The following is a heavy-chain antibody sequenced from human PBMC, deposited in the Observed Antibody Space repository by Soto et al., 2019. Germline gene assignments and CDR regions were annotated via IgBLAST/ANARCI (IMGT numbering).Heavy chain of an antibody. CDR1: GYTFTSYG. D-gene: IGHD3-10*01. CDR2: LSAYNGNT. Sequence: QVQLVQSGAEVKKPGASVKVSCKASGYTFTSYGISWVRQAPGQGLEWMGWLSAYNGNTNYAQKVQGRVTMPTDTSTSTAYLELRSLRSDDTAVYYCAVEYYYGSGPWYWGQGPLVTVSS. CDR3: AVEYYYGSGPWY. V-gene: IGHV1-18*01. J-gene: IGHJ4*02.